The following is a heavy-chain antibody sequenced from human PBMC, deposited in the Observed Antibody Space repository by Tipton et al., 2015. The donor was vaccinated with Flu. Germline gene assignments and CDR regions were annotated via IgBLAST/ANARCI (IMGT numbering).Heavy chain of an antibody. CDR1: GYSITSGYF. D-gene: IGHD3-22*01. CDR3: AIRTYDSAGSGYS. CDR2: IYHTGST. J-gene: IGHJ6*02. V-gene: IGHV4-38-2*02. Sequence: TLSLTCIVSGYSITSGYFWGWIRQPPGKGLEWIGSIYHTGSTFYNPSLRSRVSASVGTSKNQFSLYLSSVTAADTAVYYCAIRTYDSAGSGYSWGQGTTVTVSS.